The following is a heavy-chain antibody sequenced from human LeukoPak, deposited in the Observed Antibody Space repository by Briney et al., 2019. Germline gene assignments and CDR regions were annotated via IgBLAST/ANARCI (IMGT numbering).Heavy chain of an antibody. D-gene: IGHD3-10*01. CDR3: ARDRFLRGSGRRVDDY. Sequence: ASVTVSFKASGYTFTIYAMNWVRQAPGQGLEWMGWINTNTGNPTYAQGFTGRFVFSLDTSVSTAYLQISSLKAEDTAVYYCARDRFLRGSGRRVDDYWGQGTLVTVSS. CDR2: INTNTGNP. CDR1: GYTFTIYA. V-gene: IGHV7-4-1*02. J-gene: IGHJ4*02.